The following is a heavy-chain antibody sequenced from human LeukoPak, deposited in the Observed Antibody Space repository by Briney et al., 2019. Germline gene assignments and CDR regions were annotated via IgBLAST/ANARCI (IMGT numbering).Heavy chain of an antibody. J-gene: IGHJ5*01. Sequence: GGSLRLSCAASGFTFSNYAMHWVRQPPGKGLEWVSYISNSGSTIYYADSVKGRFTISRDNAKNSLNLQMNGLRAEDTAVYYCASGHWFESWGQGTLVIVSS. D-gene: IGHD3-10*01. CDR1: GFTFSNYA. CDR2: ISNSGSTI. CDR3: ASGHWFES. V-gene: IGHV3-48*03.